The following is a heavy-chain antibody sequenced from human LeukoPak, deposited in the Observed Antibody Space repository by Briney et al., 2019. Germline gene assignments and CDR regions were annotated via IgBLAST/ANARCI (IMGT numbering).Heavy chain of an antibody. V-gene: IGHV3-23*01. Sequence: PGGSLRLSCAASGFTFSSYGMSWFRQAPGKGLEWVSAISGSGGSTYYADSVKGRFTISRDNSKNTLYLQMNSLRAEDTAVYYCAKGAQWLVLYSGYYFDYWGQGTLVTVSS. CDR1: GFTFSSYG. J-gene: IGHJ4*02. CDR2: ISGSGGST. D-gene: IGHD6-19*01. CDR3: AKGAQWLVLYSGYYFDY.